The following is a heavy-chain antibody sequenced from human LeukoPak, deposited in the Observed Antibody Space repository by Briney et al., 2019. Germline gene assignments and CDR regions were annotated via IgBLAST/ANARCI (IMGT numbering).Heavy chain of an antibody. Sequence: PGGSLRLSCAASGFTFSSCAMSWVRQAPGKGLEWVSAISGSGGSTYYADSVKGRFTISRDNSKNTLYLQMNSLRAEDTAVYYCAKGVDSAYSSGWLNWFDPWGQGTLVTVSS. CDR2: ISGSGGST. CDR3: AKGVDSAYSSGWLNWFDP. D-gene: IGHD6-19*01. CDR1: GFTFSSCA. J-gene: IGHJ5*02. V-gene: IGHV3-23*01.